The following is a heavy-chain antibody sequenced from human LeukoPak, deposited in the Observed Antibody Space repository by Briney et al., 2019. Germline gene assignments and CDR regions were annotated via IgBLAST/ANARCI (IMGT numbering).Heavy chain of an antibody. CDR1: GYNFPIYW. V-gene: IGHV5-51*01. CDR3: ARLPGGSGSQVSYDY. CDR2: IYPDDSNT. J-gene: IGHJ4*02. D-gene: IGHD3-10*01. Sequence: GESLKISCQGSGYNFPIYWIGWVRQMPGQGLEWMGVIYPDDSNTIYGPSFQGQVTISADKSINTAYLEWSSLKASDTAMYYCARLPGGSGSQVSYDYWGQGTLVTVSS.